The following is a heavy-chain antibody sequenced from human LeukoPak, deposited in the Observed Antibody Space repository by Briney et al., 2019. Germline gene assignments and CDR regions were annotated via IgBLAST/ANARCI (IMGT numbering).Heavy chain of an antibody. Sequence: GGSLRLSCAASGFTFSSYGMNWVRQAPGKGLEWVAFIRYDGSNKYYADSVKGRFTISRDNSKNTLYLQMNSLRAEDTAVYYCAKDLDSYGYIGYYFDYWGQGTLVTVSS. V-gene: IGHV3-30*02. CDR1: GFTFSSYG. CDR2: IRYDGSNK. J-gene: IGHJ4*02. CDR3: AKDLDSYGYIGYYFDY. D-gene: IGHD5-18*01.